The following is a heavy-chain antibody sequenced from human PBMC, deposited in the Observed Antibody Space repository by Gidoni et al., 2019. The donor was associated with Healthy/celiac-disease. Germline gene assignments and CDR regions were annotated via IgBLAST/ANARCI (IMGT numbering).Heavy chain of an antibody. CDR1: GFTFSSYS. D-gene: IGHD2-15*01. J-gene: IGHJ5*02. CDR2: ISSSISYI. CDR3: ARVGRYCSGGSCRWFDP. V-gene: IGHV3-21*01. Sequence: EVQLVESGGGLVKPGGSLRLSCAASGFTFSSYSMNWVRQAPGKGLEWVSSISSSISYIYYADSVKGRFTISRDNAKNSLYLQMNSLRAEDTAVYYCARVGRYCSGGSCRWFDPWGQGTLVTVSS.